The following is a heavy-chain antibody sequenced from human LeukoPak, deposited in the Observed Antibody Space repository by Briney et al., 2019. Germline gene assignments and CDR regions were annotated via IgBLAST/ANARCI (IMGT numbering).Heavy chain of an antibody. CDR3: ARDPGVAAAGYYYYYGMDV. Sequence: ASVKVSCKASGYTFTSYGISWVRQAPGQGLEWMGWINAYNGNTNYAKKLQGRVTMTTDTSTSTAYMELRSLRSDDTAVYYCARDPGVAAAGYYYYYGMDVWGQGTTVTVSS. CDR2: INAYNGNT. J-gene: IGHJ6*02. CDR1: GYTFTSYG. D-gene: IGHD6-13*01. V-gene: IGHV1-18*01.